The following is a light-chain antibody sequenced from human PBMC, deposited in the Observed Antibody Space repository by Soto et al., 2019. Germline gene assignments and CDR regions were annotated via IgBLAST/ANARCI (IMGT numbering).Light chain of an antibody. V-gene: IGKV1-5*03. CDR2: KAS. J-gene: IGKJ1*01. Sequence: DIQMTQSPSTLSASVGDRVTITCRASQSISSWLAWYQQKPGKAPKVLIYKASSLESGVPSRFSGSGSVTEFTLTISSLQPDDFATYYGQQYNTYATFGQGTKVEIK. CDR1: QSISSW. CDR3: QQYNTYAT.